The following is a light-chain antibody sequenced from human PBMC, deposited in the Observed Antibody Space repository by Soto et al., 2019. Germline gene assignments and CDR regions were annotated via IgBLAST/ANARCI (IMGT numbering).Light chain of an antibody. CDR2: EVS. CDR1: SSDVGGYNY. J-gene: IGLJ1*01. CDR3: SSYTSSTTSV. Sequence: QSLLTQPASVSGSPGQSITIACTGTSSDVGGYNYVSWYQQYSGKAPKLMIYEVSNRPSGVSNRFSGSKSGNTASLTISRLQAEDEADYYCSSYTSSTTSVFGTGTKVTVL. V-gene: IGLV2-14*01.